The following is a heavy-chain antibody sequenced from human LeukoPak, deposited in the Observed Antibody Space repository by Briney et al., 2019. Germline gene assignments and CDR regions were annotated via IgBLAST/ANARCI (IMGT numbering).Heavy chain of an antibody. J-gene: IGHJ4*02. CDR3: ARAVRDLRFDY. CDR1: VGTSSSYA. Sequence: AVKVSCKASVGTSSSYAISWVRQAPARGREWMGGIIPIFGTANYTQKLQGRVTITTDESTSTAYMELSSLRSEDTAVYYCARAVRDLRFDYWGQGTLVTVSS. D-gene: IGHD2-21*02. V-gene: IGHV1-69*05. CDR2: IIPIFGTA.